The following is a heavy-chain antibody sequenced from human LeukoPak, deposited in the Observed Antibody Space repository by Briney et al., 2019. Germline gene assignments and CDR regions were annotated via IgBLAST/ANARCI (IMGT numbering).Heavy chain of an antibody. CDR2: MNPNSGNT. Sequence: ASVKVSCKASGYTFTSYDINWVRQATGQGLEWMGWMNPNSGNTGYAQKFQGRLTMTWDTSTSTVSMELSSLRSEDTAVYYCARSIPAAGYYFDYWGQGTLVTVSS. CDR1: GYTFTSYD. CDR3: ARSIPAAGYYFDY. J-gene: IGHJ4*02. V-gene: IGHV1-8*01. D-gene: IGHD6-13*01.